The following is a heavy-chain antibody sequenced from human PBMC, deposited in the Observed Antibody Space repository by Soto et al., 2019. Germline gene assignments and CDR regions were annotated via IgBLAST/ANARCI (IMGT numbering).Heavy chain of an antibody. Sequence: QVQLQESGPGLVKPSQTLSLTCTVSGGSISSGGYYWSWIRQHPGKGLEWIGYIYYSGSTYYNPSLKSRVTTSVATSKNQFSLKLSSVTAADTAVYYCPRAQYAMYWFDPWGQGTLVTVSS. CDR1: GGSISSGGYY. CDR2: IYYSGST. V-gene: IGHV4-31*03. J-gene: IGHJ5*02. D-gene: IGHD2-8*01. CDR3: PRAQYAMYWFDP.